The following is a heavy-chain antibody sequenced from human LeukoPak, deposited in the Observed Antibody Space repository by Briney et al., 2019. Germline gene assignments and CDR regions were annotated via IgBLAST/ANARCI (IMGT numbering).Heavy chain of an antibody. Sequence: GGSLRLSCAASGFTFDDYAMHWVRQAPGKGLERVSGISWNSGSIGYADSVKGRFTISRDNAKNSLYLQMNGLRAEDTALYYCARGRMVRGVIFDYWGQGTLVTVSS. CDR2: ISWNSGSI. CDR3: ARGRMVRGVIFDY. J-gene: IGHJ4*02. V-gene: IGHV3-9*01. D-gene: IGHD3-10*01. CDR1: GFTFDDYA.